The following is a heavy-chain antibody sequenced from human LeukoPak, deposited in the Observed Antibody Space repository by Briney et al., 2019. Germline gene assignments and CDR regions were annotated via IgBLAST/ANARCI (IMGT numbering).Heavy chain of an antibody. CDR3: AKGRYYYDSSGYQNEAFHI. D-gene: IGHD3-22*01. CDR2: ISSSGSTI. CDR1: GFTFSSYE. Sequence: GGSLRLSCAASGFTFSSYEMNWVRQAPGKGLEWVSYISSSGSTIYYADSVKGRFTISRDNAKNSLYLQMNSLRAEDMALYFCAKGRYYYDSSGYQNEAFHIWGQGTMVTVSS. J-gene: IGHJ3*02. V-gene: IGHV3-48*03.